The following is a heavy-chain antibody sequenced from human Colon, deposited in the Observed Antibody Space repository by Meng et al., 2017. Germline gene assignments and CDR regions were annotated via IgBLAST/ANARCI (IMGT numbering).Heavy chain of an antibody. CDR2: MFHSGTT. Sequence: QGQLLSPRQGLCRPSKPLSLTCKVSCGSVSSGSHYWSWIRQPPGKGLEWIGYMFHSGTTKYNPSLKSRVSMSVDTTKNQFYLKLTSVTVADTAVFYCARLIAGWPFYFDYWGQGILVTVSS. V-gene: IGHV4-61*01. CDR3: ARLIAGWPFYFDY. J-gene: IGHJ4*02. CDR1: CGSVSSGSHY. D-gene: IGHD6-19*01.